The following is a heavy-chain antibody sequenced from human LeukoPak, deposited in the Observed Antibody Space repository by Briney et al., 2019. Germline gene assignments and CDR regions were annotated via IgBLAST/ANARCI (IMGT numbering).Heavy chain of an antibody. Sequence: GGSLRLSCAASGFTFDDYAMHWVRQAPGKGLEWVSGISWNSGSIGYADSVKGRFTISRDNSKNTLYLQMNSLRAEDTAVYYCARSIAAAGDLYFDYWGQGTLVTVSS. CDR2: ISWNSGSI. J-gene: IGHJ4*02. CDR3: ARSIAAAGDLYFDY. D-gene: IGHD6-13*01. V-gene: IGHV3-9*01. CDR1: GFTFDDYA.